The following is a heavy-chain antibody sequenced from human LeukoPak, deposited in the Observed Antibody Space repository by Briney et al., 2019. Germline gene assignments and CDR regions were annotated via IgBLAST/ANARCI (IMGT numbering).Heavy chain of an antibody. CDR2: INPNSGGT. CDR3: ARVSKGYCGGYCYSDY. CDR1: GYTFTGYY. D-gene: IGHD2-21*02. J-gene: IGHJ4*02. V-gene: IGHV1-2*02. Sequence: GASVKASCKASGYTFTGYYMHWVRQAPGQGLEWMGWINPNSGGTNYAQKFQGRVTMTRDTSITTAYMDLSSLRSDDTALYYCARVSKGYCGGYCYSDYWGQGTLVTVSS.